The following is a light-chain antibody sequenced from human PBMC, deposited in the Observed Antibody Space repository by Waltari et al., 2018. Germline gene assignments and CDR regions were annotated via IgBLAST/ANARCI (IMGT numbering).Light chain of an antibody. V-gene: IGLV2-14*03. CDR3: SSYTSSSTVV. Sequence: QSALTQPASVSGSPGQSITISCTGTSSDVGGYNYVSWYQQHPGKAPKLMIYDVSNRPSGVSNRCSGSKSGNTASLTISGLQAEDEADYYGSSYTSSSTVVFGGGTKLTVL. J-gene: IGLJ2*01. CDR1: SSDVGGYNY. CDR2: DVS.